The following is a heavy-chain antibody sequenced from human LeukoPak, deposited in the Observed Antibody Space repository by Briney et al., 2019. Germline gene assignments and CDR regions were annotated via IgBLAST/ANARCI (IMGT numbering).Heavy chain of an antibody. Sequence: GGSLRLSCTASGFTFSTYAMSWVRQAPGKGLEWVSAITDSGGNTYYAAPVKGRFTISRDNSKNTLYLQMNSLRAEGTAAYYCARAGHCTNGMCYTADFDYWGQGTLVTVSS. J-gene: IGHJ4*02. V-gene: IGHV3-23*01. D-gene: IGHD2-8*01. CDR3: ARAGHCTNGMCYTADFDY. CDR1: GFTFSTYA. CDR2: ITDSGGNT.